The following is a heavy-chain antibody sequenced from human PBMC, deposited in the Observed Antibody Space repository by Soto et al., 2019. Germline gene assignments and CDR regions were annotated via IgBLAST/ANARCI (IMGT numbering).Heavy chain of an antibody. J-gene: IGHJ4*02. Sequence: QVQLQQGGAGLLKPSETLSLTCAVYGGSFSGYYWSWIRQPPGKGLEWIGEINHSGSTNYNPSLKSRVTISVDTSKNQFSLKLSSVTAADTAVYYCARGRGYSSSRPRGLFDYWGQGTLVTVSS. V-gene: IGHV4-34*01. CDR3: ARGRGYSSSRPRGLFDY. CDR2: INHSGST. CDR1: GGSFSGYY. D-gene: IGHD6-6*01.